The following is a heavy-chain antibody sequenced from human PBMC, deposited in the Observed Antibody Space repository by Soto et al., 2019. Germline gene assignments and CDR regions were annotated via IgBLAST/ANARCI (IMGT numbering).Heavy chain of an antibody. CDR1: GGSISSGGYY. CDR3: ARDQLVPDYYYGMDV. D-gene: IGHD6-6*01. Sequence: SETLSLTCTVSGGSISSGGYYWSWIRQHPGKGLEWIGYIYYSGSTYYNPSLKSRVTISVDTSKNQFSLKLSSVTAADTAVYYCARDQLVPDYYYGMDVWGQGTTVTVSS. J-gene: IGHJ6*02. V-gene: IGHV4-31*03. CDR2: IYYSGST.